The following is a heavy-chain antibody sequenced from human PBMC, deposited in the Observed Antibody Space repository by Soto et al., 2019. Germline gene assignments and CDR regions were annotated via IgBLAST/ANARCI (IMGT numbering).Heavy chain of an antibody. CDR2: ISGRNTFT. Sequence: GSLRLSCAASGFTLSDYYMSWIRQAPGKGLEWISYISGRNTFTQYADSVKGRFTISRDNAKNSLYLQLNSLTAEDTAVYYCARDGGVIIPGAIGGGYGLDVWGQGTTVTVSS. V-gene: IGHV3-11*06. J-gene: IGHJ6*02. CDR3: ARDGGVIIPGAIGGGYGLDV. CDR1: GFTLSDYY. D-gene: IGHD2-2*02.